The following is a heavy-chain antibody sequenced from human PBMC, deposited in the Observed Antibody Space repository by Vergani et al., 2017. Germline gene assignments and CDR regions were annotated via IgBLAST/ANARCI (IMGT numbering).Heavy chain of an antibody. V-gene: IGHV1-69*01. CDR2: SSPIFGTA. D-gene: IGHD4-11*01. Sequence: QVQLVQSGAEVKKPGSSVKVSCKASGGTFSSYAISWVRQAPGQGLEWMGGSSPIFGTANYAQKFQGRVTITADESTSTAYMELSSLRSEDTAVYYCARSHRNYKTTNWFDPWGQGTLVTVSS. CDR3: ARSHRNYKTTNWFDP. CDR1: GGTFSSYA. J-gene: IGHJ5*02.